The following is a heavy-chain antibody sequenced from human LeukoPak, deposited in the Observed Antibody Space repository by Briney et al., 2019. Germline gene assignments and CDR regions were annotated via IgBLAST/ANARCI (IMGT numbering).Heavy chain of an antibody. V-gene: IGHV3-30*01. CDR3: ATLNSPNPSYYYYYMDV. D-gene: IGHD4-11*01. Sequence: GRSLRLSCAASGFTFSSYAMHWVRQAPGKGLEWVAVISYDGSNKYYADSVKGRFTISRDNSKNTLYLQMNGLRAEDTAVYYCATLNSPNPSYYYYYMDVWGKGTTVTVSS. J-gene: IGHJ6*03. CDR2: ISYDGSNK. CDR1: GFTFSSYA.